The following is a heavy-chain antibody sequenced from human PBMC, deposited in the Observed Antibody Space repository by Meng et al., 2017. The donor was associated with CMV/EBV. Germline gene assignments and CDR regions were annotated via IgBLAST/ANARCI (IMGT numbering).Heavy chain of an antibody. V-gene: IGHV4-4*07. CDR3: ARGSYYRYVIDY. J-gene: IGHJ4*02. D-gene: IGHD2-21*01. CDR2: IYTSGST. Sequence: QGQLQGSRPGLVKPSGTLSPPSLVSGGSISSYYWSWIRQPAGKGLEWIGRIYTSGSTNYNPSLKSRVTMSVDTSKNQFSLKLSSVTAADTAVYYCARGSYYRYVIDYWGQGTLVTVSS. CDR1: GGSISSYY.